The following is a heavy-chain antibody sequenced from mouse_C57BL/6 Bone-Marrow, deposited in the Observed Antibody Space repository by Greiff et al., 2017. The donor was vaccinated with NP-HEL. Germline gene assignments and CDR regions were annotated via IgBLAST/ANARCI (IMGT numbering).Heavy chain of an antibody. J-gene: IGHJ3*01. CDR1: GYSITSGYY. D-gene: IGHD1-1*01. V-gene: IGHV3-6*01. Sequence: DVKLQESGPGLVKPSQSLSLTCSVTGYSITSGYYWNWIRQFPGNKLEWMGYISYDGSNNYNPSLKNRISITRDTSKNQFFLKLNSVTTEDTATHYCARERYYGSSLAYWGQGTLVTVSS. CDR2: ISYDGSN. CDR3: ARERYYGSSLAY.